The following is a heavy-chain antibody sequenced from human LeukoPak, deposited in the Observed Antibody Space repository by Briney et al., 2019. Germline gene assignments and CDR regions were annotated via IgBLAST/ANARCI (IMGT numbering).Heavy chain of an antibody. CDR3: ARGTRVEY. J-gene: IGHJ4*02. Sequence: PSETLSLTCTVSSGSISSYYWSWIRQPPGRGLEWIGHIYYSGSTNYNPSLKSRVTISVDTSKNQFSLKLSYVTAADTAVYYCARGTRVEYWGQGTLVTVSS. CDR2: IYYSGST. CDR1: SGSISSYY. V-gene: IGHV4-59*08.